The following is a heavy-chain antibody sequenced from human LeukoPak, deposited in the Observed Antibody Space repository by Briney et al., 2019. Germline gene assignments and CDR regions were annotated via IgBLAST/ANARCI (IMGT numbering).Heavy chain of an antibody. D-gene: IGHD6-13*01. CDR2: VDYSGST. CDR3: ARPQGIAAAWFDP. V-gene: IGHV4-39*01. J-gene: IGHJ5*02. CDR1: GGSISTSSYN. Sequence: SETLSLTCTVSGGSISTSSYNWAWIRQPPGKGLEWIGSVDYSGSTYYNPSLKSRLTISVDTSKDQFSLNLSSVTAADTAVYYCARPQGIAAAWFDPWGQGTLVTVSS.